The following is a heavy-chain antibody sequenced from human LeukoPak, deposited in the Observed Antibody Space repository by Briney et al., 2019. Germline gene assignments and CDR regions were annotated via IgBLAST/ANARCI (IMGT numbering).Heavy chain of an antibody. D-gene: IGHD3-3*01. J-gene: IGHJ4*02. V-gene: IGHV3-48*03. Sequence: GGSLRLSCAASGFTFSSYEMNWVRQAPGKGLEWVSYISSSGSTIYYADSVKGRFTISRDSAKNSLYLQMNSLRAEDTAVYYCAREGITIKPNDYWGQGTLVTVSS. CDR2: ISSSGSTI. CDR1: GFTFSSYE. CDR3: AREGITIKPNDY.